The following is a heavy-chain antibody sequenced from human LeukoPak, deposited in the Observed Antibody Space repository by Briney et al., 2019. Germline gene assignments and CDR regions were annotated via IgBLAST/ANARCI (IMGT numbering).Heavy chain of an antibody. D-gene: IGHD6-19*01. CDR2: IYYGGRT. CDR3: AREVTVAGTFYFYMDV. Sequence: SDTLSLTCSVSGGSISSHYWTWVRQPPGQALEFIGYIYYGGRTQYNPSLKSRVTMTMDTSKNQFSLRLNSVSAADTAVYYCAREVTVAGTFYFYMDVWGKGTTVTVSS. J-gene: IGHJ6*03. V-gene: IGHV4-59*11. CDR1: GGSISSHY.